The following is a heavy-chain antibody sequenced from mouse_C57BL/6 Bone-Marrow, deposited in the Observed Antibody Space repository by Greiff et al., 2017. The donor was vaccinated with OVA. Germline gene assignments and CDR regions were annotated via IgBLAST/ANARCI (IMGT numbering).Heavy chain of an antibody. D-gene: IGHD2-2*01. CDR1: GFTFSSYG. CDR3: ARQGGGYGYGH. J-gene: IGHJ2*01. CDR2: ISSGGSYT. Sequence: EVKLMESGGDLVKPGGSLKLSCAASGFTFSSYGMSWVRQTPDKRLEWVATISSGGSYTYYPDSVKGRFTISRDNAKNTLYLQMSSLKSEDTAMYYCARQGGGYGYGHWGQGTTLTVSS. V-gene: IGHV5-6*01.